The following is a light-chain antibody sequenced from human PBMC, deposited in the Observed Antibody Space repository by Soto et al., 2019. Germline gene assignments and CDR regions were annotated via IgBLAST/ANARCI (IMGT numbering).Light chain of an antibody. J-gene: IGKJ1*01. CDR2: WAS. Sequence: DIVLTESPDSLAVSLGGRATINCKSSQSVLYSSTNKDYLAWYQQRPGQPPKLLIYWASTRQSGVPDRFSGSGSGTAFNLTLSSLEGADVAVYHCHQYFTLHRTFGQGTRVEI. CDR3: HQYFTLHRT. CDR1: QSVLYSSTNKDY. V-gene: IGKV4-1*01.